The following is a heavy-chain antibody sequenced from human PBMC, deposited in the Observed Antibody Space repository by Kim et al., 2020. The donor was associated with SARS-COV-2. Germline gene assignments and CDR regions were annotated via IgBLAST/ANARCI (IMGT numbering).Heavy chain of an antibody. Sequence: GGSLRLSCTTSGFTLTGYAMSWVRQAPGKGLEWVTSIEGSDGTTYYVDSVKGRFTISRDNSKNTLYLQMSTVRADDTAVYYCMKGGRGSRGEHRGQGTLV. CDR2: IEGSDGTT. J-gene: IGHJ4*02. CDR3: MKGGRGSRGEH. D-gene: IGHD3-16*01. CDR1: GFTLTGYA. V-gene: IGHV3-23*01.